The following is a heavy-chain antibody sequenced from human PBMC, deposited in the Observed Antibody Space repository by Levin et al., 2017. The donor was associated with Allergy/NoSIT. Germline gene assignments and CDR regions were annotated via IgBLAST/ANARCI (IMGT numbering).Heavy chain of an antibody. J-gene: IGHJ4*02. Sequence: GESLKISCAASGFTFSSYSMNWVRQAPGKGLEWVSSISSSSSYIYYADSVKGRFTISRDNAKNSLYLQMNSLRAEDTAVYYCARGYDADGGWYFFDYWGQGTLVTVSS. V-gene: IGHV3-21*01. D-gene: IGHD6-19*01. CDR2: ISSSSSYI. CDR3: ARGYDADGGWYFFDY. CDR1: GFTFSSYS.